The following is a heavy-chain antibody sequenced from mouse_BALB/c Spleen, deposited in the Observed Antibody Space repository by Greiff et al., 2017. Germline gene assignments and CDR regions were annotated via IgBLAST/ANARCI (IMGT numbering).Heavy chain of an antibody. CDR2: IRSKSNNYAT. Sequence: GGGLVQPKGSLKLSCAASGFTFNTYAMNWVRQAPGKGLEWVARIRSKSNNYATYYADSVKDRFTISRDDSQSMLYLQMNNLKTEDTAMYYCVRQPRYGSSYDAMDYWGQGTSVTVSS. CDR1: GFTFNTYA. CDR3: VRQPRYGSSYDAMDY. V-gene: IGHV10-1*02. J-gene: IGHJ4*01. D-gene: IGHD1-1*01.